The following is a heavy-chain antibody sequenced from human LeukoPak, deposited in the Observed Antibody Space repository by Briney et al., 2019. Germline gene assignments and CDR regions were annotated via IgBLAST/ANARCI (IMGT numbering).Heavy chain of an antibody. CDR1: GFTFSAYT. CDR3: ARDGGYCSSINCYLGV. J-gene: IGHJ3*01. D-gene: IGHD2-2*01. V-gene: IGHV3-21*01. Sequence: GGSLRLSCAASGFTFSAYTMNWVRQAPGKGLEWVSYISSSSSYIYHADSVQGRFTISRDNAKNSLYLQMNSLRAEDTAVYYCARDGGYCSSINCYLGVWGQGTMVTVSS. CDR2: ISSSSSYI.